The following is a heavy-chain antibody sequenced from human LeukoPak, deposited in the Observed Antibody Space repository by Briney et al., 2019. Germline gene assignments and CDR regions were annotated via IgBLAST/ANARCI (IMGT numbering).Heavy chain of an antibody. CDR3: ARYLGGCSGGTCYTNDAFDI. V-gene: IGHV4-59*01. CDR1: GGSISNYY. D-gene: IGHD2-15*01. Sequence: PSETLSLTCAVSGGSISNYYWSWIRQPPGKGLEWFGYILYNGNTKYNPSLKSRVTISVDTSKNQLSLKLNSVTAADTAVYYCARYLGGCSGGTCYTNDAFDIWGQGTMVTVSS. CDR2: ILYNGNT. J-gene: IGHJ3*02.